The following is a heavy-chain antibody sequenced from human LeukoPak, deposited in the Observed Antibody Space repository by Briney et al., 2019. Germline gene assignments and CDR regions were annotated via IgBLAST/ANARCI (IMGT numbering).Heavy chain of an antibody. D-gene: IGHD3-22*01. Sequence: GGSLRLSCAASGFTFSSYGMHWVRQAPGKGLEWVAVISYDGSNKYYADSVKGRFTISRDNSKNTLNLQMNSLRAEDTAVYYCAKDPTHFRVWDDYDSNVLNSWGQGTLVTVSS. CDR3: AKDPTHFRVWDDYDSNVLNS. V-gene: IGHV3-30*18. CDR2: ISYDGSNK. CDR1: GFTFSSYG. J-gene: IGHJ4*02.